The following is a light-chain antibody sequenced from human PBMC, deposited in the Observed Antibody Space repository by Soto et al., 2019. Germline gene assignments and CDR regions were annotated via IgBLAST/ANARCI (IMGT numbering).Light chain of an antibody. Sequence: QSALTQPASVSGSPGQSITISCTGTSSDVGGYNYVSWYQQHSGKAPKLMIYDVSNRPSGVSNRFSGSKSGNTASLTISGIQAEDEADYSCSSYTSSSFYVFGTGTKVTVL. CDR3: SSYTSSSFYV. CDR1: SSDVGGYNY. V-gene: IGLV2-14*01. CDR2: DVS. J-gene: IGLJ1*01.